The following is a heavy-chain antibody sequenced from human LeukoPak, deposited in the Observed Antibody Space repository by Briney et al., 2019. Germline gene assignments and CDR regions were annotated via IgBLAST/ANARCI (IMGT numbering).Heavy chain of an antibody. J-gene: IGHJ4*02. CDR2: IKHSGST. Sequence: SETLSLTCAVYGGSFSGYYWSWIRQPPGKGLEWIGEIKHSGSTNYNPSLKSRVTISVDTSKNQFSLKLSSVTAADTAVYYCARGKMVRGVIFDYWGQGTLVTVSS. D-gene: IGHD3-10*01. V-gene: IGHV4-34*01. CDR1: GGSFSGYY. CDR3: ARGKMVRGVIFDY.